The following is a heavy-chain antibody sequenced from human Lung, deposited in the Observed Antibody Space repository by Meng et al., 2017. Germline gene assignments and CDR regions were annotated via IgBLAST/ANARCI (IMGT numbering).Heavy chain of an antibody. V-gene: IGHV4-4*02. D-gene: IGHD3-3*01. CDR1: GGSISSRNW. CDR3: VRGGQDQAYYDFWSGPFDP. CDR2: IYHSGRT. Sequence: VQVTGVGPGLVKPSGTLALTLAVFGGSISSRNWWSWVRQSPGKGLEWIGEIYHSGRTNYNPSLESRVTISLDKSQNHFSLKVKSVTAADTAVYYCVRGGQDQAYYDFWSGPFDPWGQGTLVTVSS. J-gene: IGHJ5*02.